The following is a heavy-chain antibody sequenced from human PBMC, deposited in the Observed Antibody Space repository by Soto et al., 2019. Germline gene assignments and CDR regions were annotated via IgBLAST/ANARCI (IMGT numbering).Heavy chain of an antibody. J-gene: IGHJ3*02. V-gene: IGHV3-15*01. CDR2: IRSKTDGGTT. D-gene: IGHD6-13*01. CDR1: GITFSNAW. CDR3: TTTRPGTNVFDN. Sequence: GGSLRLSCAASGITFSNAWMNWVRQAPGKGLEYIGRIRSKTDGGTTEYAAPVEGRFTISRDDSKSTLYLQMGGLKTEDTAVYYCTTTRPGTNVFDNWGQGTLVTVSS.